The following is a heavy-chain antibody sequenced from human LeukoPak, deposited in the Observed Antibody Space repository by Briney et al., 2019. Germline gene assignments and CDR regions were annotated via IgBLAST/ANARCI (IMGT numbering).Heavy chain of an antibody. D-gene: IGHD3-22*01. CDR3: ARLAYYDSSGYPREDFDY. Sequence: SETLSLTCAVYGGSFSGYYWSWIRQPPGKGLEWIGEINHSGSTNYNPSLKSRVTISVDTSKNQFSLKLSSVTAADTAVYYCARLAYYDSSGYPREDFDYWGQGTLVTVSS. J-gene: IGHJ4*02. CDR1: GGSFSGYY. V-gene: IGHV4-34*01. CDR2: INHSGST.